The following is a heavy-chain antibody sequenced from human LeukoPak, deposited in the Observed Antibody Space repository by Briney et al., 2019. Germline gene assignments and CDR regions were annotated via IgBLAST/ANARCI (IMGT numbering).Heavy chain of an antibody. Sequence: ASVKVSCKASGYTFTSYGISWVRQAPGQGLEWMGWISAYNGNTNYAQKLQGRVTMTTDTSTSTAYMELRSLRSDDTAVYYCAREWAEDYGDDYYYGMDVWGQGTTVTVSS. J-gene: IGHJ6*02. CDR2: ISAYNGNT. D-gene: IGHD4-17*01. CDR3: AREWAEDYGDDYYYGMDV. CDR1: GYTFTSYG. V-gene: IGHV1-18*01.